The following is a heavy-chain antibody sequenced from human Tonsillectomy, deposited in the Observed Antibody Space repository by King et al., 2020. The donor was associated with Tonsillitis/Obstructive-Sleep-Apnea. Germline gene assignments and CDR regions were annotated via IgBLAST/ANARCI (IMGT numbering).Heavy chain of an antibody. J-gene: IGHJ3*02. CDR1: GGSISSYY. CDR2: IYSSGSI. D-gene: IGHD3-3*01. CDR3: ARGSTYYDFWSGSVAFDI. V-gene: IGHV4-59*01. Sequence: VQLQESGPGLVKSSETLSLTCTVSGGSISSYYWSWIRQPPGKGLEWIGYIYSSGSINYNPSLKSRVTLSVDTSKNQFSLKLSSVTAADTAVYYCARGSTYYDFWSGSVAFDIWGQGTMVTASS.